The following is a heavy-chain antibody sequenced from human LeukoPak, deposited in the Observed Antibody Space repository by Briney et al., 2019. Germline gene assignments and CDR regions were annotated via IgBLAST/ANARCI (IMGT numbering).Heavy chain of an antibody. Sequence: GASVKVSCKASGGTFSSYAISWVRQAPGQGLEWMGGIIPIFGTANYAQKFQGRVTITADESTSTAYMELSSLRSEDTAVYYCASHVDTAMDSYYYYYMDVWGKGTTVTVSS. V-gene: IGHV1-69*13. CDR3: ASHVDTAMDSYYYYYMDV. CDR2: IIPIFGTA. CDR1: GGTFSSYA. D-gene: IGHD5-18*01. J-gene: IGHJ6*03.